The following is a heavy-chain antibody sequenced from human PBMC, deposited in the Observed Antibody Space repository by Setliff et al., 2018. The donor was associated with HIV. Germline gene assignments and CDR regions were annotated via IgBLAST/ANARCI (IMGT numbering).Heavy chain of an antibody. J-gene: IGHJ3*02. D-gene: IGHD3-22*01. CDR2: IWYDGSNK. V-gene: IGHV3-30*04. CDR1: GFTFSSYA. Sequence: GGSLRLSCAASGFTFSSYAMHWVRQAPGKGLEWVSVIWYDGSNKYYGDSVKGRFTTSRDNSKNTLYVQMNSLRPEDTAVYYCAREPTYYYESSGPYDAFDIWGQGTMVTVSS. CDR3: AREPTYYYESSGPYDAFDI.